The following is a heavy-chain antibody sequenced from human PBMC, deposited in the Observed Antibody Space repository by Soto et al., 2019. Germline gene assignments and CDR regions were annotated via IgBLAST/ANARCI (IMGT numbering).Heavy chain of an antibody. D-gene: IGHD6-13*01. CDR1: GGSISSYY. CDR2: IYYSGIT. Sequence: QVQLQESGPGLVKPSETLSLSCTVSGGSISSYYWSWIQQPPGKGLEWIGYIYYSGITNYNPSLKSRVTISVDTSKNQFSLKLSSVTAADTAVYYCARYGAAAGTSFDLWGRGTLVTVSS. J-gene: IGHJ2*01. V-gene: IGHV4-59*08. CDR3: ARYGAAAGTSFDL.